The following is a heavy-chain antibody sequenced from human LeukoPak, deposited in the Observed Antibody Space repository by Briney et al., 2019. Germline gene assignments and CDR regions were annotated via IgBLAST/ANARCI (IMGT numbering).Heavy chain of an antibody. CDR2: INHSGST. CDR3: ARGLHWDYYYMDV. Sequence: SETLSLTCAVYGGSFSGYYWSWIRQPPGKGLEWIGEINHSGSTNYNPSLKSRVTISVDTSKNQFSLKLSSATAADTAVYYCARGLHWDYYYMDVWGKGTTVTVSS. V-gene: IGHV4-34*01. J-gene: IGHJ6*03. CDR1: GGSFSGYY. D-gene: IGHD7-27*01.